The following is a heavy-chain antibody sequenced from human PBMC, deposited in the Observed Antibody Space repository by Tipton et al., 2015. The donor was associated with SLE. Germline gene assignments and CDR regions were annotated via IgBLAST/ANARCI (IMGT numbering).Heavy chain of an antibody. V-gene: IGHV3-74*03. Sequence: SLRLSCLASGFSLGNHWMHWVRQTPGKGLLWVSRIRGEDSDTMYADSVKGRFTVSRDNAKNTLYLQMNSLRAEDTAVYFCVRDSPHRRLDAWGQGTLVTVSS. CDR2: IRGEDSDT. CDR3: VRDSPHRRLDA. CDR1: GFSLGNHW. J-gene: IGHJ5*02.